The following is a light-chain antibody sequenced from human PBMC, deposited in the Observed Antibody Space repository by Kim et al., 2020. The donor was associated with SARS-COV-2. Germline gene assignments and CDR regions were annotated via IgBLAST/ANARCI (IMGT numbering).Light chain of an antibody. V-gene: IGLV4-69*01. CDR2: LTSFGIH. Sequence: QLVLTQSPSASASLGASVKLTCTLSSGHSSYAIAWHQKQPEKGPRFLMHLTSFGIHTKGDGIPDRFSGSSSGAERYLTISSLQSEDEADYYCQTWGTDINWVFGGGTQLTVL. CDR3: QTWGTDINWV. CDR1: SGHSSYA. J-gene: IGLJ3*02.